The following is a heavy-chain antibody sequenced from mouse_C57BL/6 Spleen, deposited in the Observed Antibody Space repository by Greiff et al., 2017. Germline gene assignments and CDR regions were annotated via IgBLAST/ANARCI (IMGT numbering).Heavy chain of an antibody. J-gene: IGHJ2*01. CDR3: ARSRELTDYFDY. CDR2: IYPGSGNT. D-gene: IGHD6-1*01. V-gene: IGHV1-76*01. Sequence: QVQLQQSGAELVRPGASVKLSCKASGYTFTDYYINWVKQRPGQGLEWIARIYPGSGNTYYNEKFKGKATLTAEKSSSTAYMQLSSLTSEDAAVYFCARSRELTDYFDYWGQGTTLTVSS. CDR1: GYTFTDYY.